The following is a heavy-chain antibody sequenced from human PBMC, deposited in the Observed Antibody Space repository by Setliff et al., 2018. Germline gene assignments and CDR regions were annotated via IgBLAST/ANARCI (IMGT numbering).Heavy chain of an antibody. CDR1: GYAFTSYG. V-gene: IGHV1-18*01. CDR2: ISAYNGNT. CDR3: AREGAAQQQLASEENWFDP. J-gene: IGHJ5*02. Sequence: ASVKVSCKASGYAFTSYGISWVRQAPGQGLEWMGWISAYNGNTNYAQKLQGRVTMTTDTSTSTAYMELRSLRSDDTAVYYCAREGAAQQQLASEENWFDPWGQGTLVTVSS. D-gene: IGHD6-13*01.